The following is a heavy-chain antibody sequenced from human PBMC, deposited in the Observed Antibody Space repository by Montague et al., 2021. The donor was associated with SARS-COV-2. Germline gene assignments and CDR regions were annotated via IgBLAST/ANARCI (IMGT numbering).Heavy chain of an antibody. V-gene: IGHV2-70*11. CDR3: ARTTYDILTGTLIAFYY. D-gene: IGHD3-9*01. J-gene: IGHJ4*02. Sequence: PALVKPTQTLTLTCTFSGFSLSTSGMCVSWIRQPPGKALEWLARIDWDDDKYYSTSLKTRLTISKDTSKNQVVLTMTNMDPVDTATYYCARTTYDILTGTLIAFYYWGQGTLVTVSS. CDR2: IDWDDDK. CDR1: GFSLSTSGMC.